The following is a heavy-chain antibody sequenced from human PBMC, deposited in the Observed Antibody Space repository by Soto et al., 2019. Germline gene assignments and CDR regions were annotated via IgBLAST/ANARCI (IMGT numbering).Heavy chain of an antibody. CDR2: INPSGGST. V-gene: IGHV1-46*01. J-gene: IGHJ4*02. D-gene: IGHD6-13*01. Sequence: ASMKVSCKASGYTFTSYYMHLVRQAPGQGLEWMGIINPSGGSTSYAQKFQGRVTMTRDTSTSTVYMELSSLRSEDTAVYYCARAGSSSWYVLYWGQGTLVTVSS. CDR3: ARAGSSSWYVLY. CDR1: GYTFTSYY.